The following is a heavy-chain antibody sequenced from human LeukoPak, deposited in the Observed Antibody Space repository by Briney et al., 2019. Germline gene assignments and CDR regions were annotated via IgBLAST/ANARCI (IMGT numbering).Heavy chain of an antibody. CDR1: GFTFSSYA. CDR2: ISGSGGST. Sequence: GGSLRLSCAASGFTFSSYAMSWVRQAPGEGLEWVSAISGSGGSTYYADSVKGRFTISRDNSKNTLYLQMNSLRAEDTAVYYCAKDQDIVVVPAAQDWGQGTLVTVSS. V-gene: IGHV3-23*01. J-gene: IGHJ4*02. D-gene: IGHD2-2*01. CDR3: AKDQDIVVVPAAQD.